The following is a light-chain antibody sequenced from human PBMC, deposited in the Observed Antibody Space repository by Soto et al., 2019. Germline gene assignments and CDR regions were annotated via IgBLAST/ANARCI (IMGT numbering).Light chain of an antibody. CDR2: SAS. Sequence: EIVLTQSPGTLSLSPGERATLSCRASQSVRNTYLAWYQQKPGQAPRLLIYSASGRATGIPDRFSGSGSGTDVTLTISRLEPDDFAVYYCRIYGSSSGLTFGGGTKVEIK. V-gene: IGKV3-20*01. CDR1: QSVRNTY. J-gene: IGKJ4*02. CDR3: RIYGSSSGLT.